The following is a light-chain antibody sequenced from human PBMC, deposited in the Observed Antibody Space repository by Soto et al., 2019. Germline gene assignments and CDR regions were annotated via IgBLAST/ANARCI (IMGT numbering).Light chain of an antibody. Sequence: EIVLTQSPGTLSLSPGERATLSCRASQTINKNYFAWYQQKPGQAPRPLMYSASSRATGIPDRFSGSGSGTDFTLTIRRLEPEDFAVYYCQYYGRSPLSFGGGTKVEIK. V-gene: IGKV3-20*01. J-gene: IGKJ4*01. CDR2: SAS. CDR1: QTINKNY. CDR3: QYYGRSPLS.